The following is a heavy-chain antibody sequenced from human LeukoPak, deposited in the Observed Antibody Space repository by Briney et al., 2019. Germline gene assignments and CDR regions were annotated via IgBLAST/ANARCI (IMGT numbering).Heavy chain of an antibody. CDR3: ARSYYDSSGYSPDFPFDY. V-gene: IGHV4-59*01. J-gene: IGHJ4*02. D-gene: IGHD3-22*01. CDR1: GGSITNYY. CDR2: IYYSGST. Sequence: SETLSLTCIVSGGSITNYYWSWFRQPPGKGLEWIGYIYYSGSTNYNPSLKSRVTISVDTSKNQFSLKLSSVTAADTAVYYCARSYYDSSGYSPDFPFDYWGQGTLVTVSS.